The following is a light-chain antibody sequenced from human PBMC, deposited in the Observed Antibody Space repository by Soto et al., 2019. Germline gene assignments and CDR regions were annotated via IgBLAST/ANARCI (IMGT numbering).Light chain of an antibody. CDR3: QQRSNWPIT. J-gene: IGKJ5*01. CDR1: QSVSSY. CDR2: DTS. Sequence: EIVFTQYPSTLSLSPFERSTLSCRASQSVSSYLAWYQQKPGQAPRLLIYDTSNRATGIPARFSGSGSGTDFTLTISSLEPEDFAVYYCQQRSNWPITFGQGTRLEI. V-gene: IGKV3-11*01.